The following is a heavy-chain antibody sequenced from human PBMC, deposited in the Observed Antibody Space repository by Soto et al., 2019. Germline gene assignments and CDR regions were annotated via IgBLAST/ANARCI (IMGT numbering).Heavy chain of an antibody. V-gene: IGHV3-21*02. Sequence: EVQLVESGGGLVKPGGSLRLSCSASGFPFSRYTMYWVRQAPGKGLEWVSSITTSSSRNIFYADSLKGRFTISRDNANNILYLQMNNLRVEDTAVYYCARDDPIFGAIPRMDIWGQGTTVTVSS. CDR3: ARDDPIFGAIPRMDI. J-gene: IGHJ6*02. D-gene: IGHD3-3*01. CDR1: GFPFSRYT. CDR2: ITTSSSRNI.